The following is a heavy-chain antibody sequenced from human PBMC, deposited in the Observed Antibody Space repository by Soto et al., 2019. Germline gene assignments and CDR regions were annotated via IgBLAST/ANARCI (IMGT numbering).Heavy chain of an antibody. CDR1: GGSISSDF. J-gene: IGHJ5*02. V-gene: IGHV4-4*07. Sequence: SETLSLTCTISGGSISSDFWTWIRQPAGKGLEFIGRIYSGGINYNPSLQSRATMSVDTSKNEFSVRLSSVSAADTAVYYCAKWSRQLGGWGLDPWGQGTLVTVSS. CDR2: IYSGGI. D-gene: IGHD1-1*01. CDR3: AKWSRQLGGWGLDP.